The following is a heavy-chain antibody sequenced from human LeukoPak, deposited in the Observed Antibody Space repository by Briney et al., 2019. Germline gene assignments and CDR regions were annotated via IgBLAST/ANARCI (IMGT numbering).Heavy chain of an antibody. CDR1: GYSISSGYY. Sequence: PSETLSLTCSVSGYSISSGYYWGWIRQPPGKGLEWIGSIYQSGSTYYNPSLKSRVTISVDTSKNQFSLKLSSVTAADTAVYYCARHGRGIAAAARPPDYWGQGTLVTVSS. D-gene: IGHD6-13*01. V-gene: IGHV4-38-2*02. CDR3: ARHGRGIAAAARPPDY. CDR2: IYQSGST. J-gene: IGHJ4*02.